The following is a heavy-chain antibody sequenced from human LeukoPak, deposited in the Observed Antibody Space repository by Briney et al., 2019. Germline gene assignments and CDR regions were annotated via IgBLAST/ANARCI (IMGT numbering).Heavy chain of an antibody. V-gene: IGHV3-49*04. CDR2: IRSKVYGGTT. D-gene: IGHD3-22*01. Sequence: GGSLRLSCTGFGLTFRDYAVSWVRQAPGKGLECIGFIRSKVYGGTTEYAASVKGRFTISRDDSKSIAYLQMNSLKTEDTAVYYCTRDPYYFDSSGYYHHAFDIWGQGTMVAVSS. CDR1: GLTFRDYA. J-gene: IGHJ3*02. CDR3: TRDPYYFDSSGYYHHAFDI.